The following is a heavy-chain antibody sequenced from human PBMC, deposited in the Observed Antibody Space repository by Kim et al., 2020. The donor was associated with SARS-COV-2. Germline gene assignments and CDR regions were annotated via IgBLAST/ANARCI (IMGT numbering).Heavy chain of an antibody. CDR1: GFTFSSFE. J-gene: IGHJ6*02. Sequence: GGSLRLFCGASGFTFSSFEMNWVRQAPGKGLEWISYISSSGRTIYYADSVTGRFTISRDNDNNSLYLQMSSLRADDTAVYYCARALWAAGEHGMDVWGQGTTVTVSS. D-gene: IGHD2-21*01. CDR2: ISSSGRTI. CDR3: ARALWAAGEHGMDV. V-gene: IGHV3-48*03.